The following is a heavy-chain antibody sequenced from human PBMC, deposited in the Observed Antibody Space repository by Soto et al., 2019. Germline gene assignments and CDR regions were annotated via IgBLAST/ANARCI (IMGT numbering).Heavy chain of an antibody. Sequence: QVQLQESGPGLVKPSETLSLTCTVSRGSISGYYWSWIRQPPGKGLEWIGYIYYTGSTNYNPSLNSRVTMSLDMSKNQFSLRLSSVTAADTAVYYCARGAEYADYSDFWGQGTLVTVSS. CDR2: IYYTGST. CDR3: ARGAEYADYSDF. J-gene: IGHJ4*02. D-gene: IGHD2-2*01. V-gene: IGHV4-59*01. CDR1: RGSISGYY.